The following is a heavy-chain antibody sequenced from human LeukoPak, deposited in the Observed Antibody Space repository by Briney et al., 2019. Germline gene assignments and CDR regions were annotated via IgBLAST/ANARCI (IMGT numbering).Heavy chain of an antibody. CDR1: GFTFSSYA. Sequence: PGGSLRLSCAASGFTFSSYAMSWVRQAPGKGLEWVSAISGSGGRTYYADSVKGRFTISRDNSKNTLYLQMNSLRAEDTAVYYCAKYPPSCAVAVKLVNYYYYYMDVWGKGTTVTVSS. D-gene: IGHD6-19*01. CDR3: AKYPPSCAVAVKLVNYYYYYMDV. V-gene: IGHV3-23*01. CDR2: ISGSGGRT. J-gene: IGHJ6*03.